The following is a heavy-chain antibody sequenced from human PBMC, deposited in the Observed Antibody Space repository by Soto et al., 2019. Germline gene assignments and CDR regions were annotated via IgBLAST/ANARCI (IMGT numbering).Heavy chain of an antibody. D-gene: IGHD3-22*01. V-gene: IGHV4-39*07. CDR1: GDSISSSYY. CDR2: IYYGGST. J-gene: IGHJ5*02. Sequence: SETLSLTCTVSGDSISSSYYWGWIRQPPGKGLEWIGFIYYGGSTYSNPSLKSRVTISVDTSKNQFSLKLSSVTAADTAVYYCAREWLFGNWFDPWGKGTLVTVSS. CDR3: AREWLFGNWFDP.